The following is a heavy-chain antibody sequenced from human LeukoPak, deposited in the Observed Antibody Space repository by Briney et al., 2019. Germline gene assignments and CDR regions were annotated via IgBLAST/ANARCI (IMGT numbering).Heavy chain of an antibody. CDR3: ARVRSTWPYYDYYMDV. CDR1: GIRFGDSG. CDR2: LGGSGLYT. D-gene: IGHD1-26*01. V-gene: IGHV3-23*01. J-gene: IGHJ6*03. Sequence: GGSLRLCCAASGIRFGDSGMSWVRQAPGKGLEWVSGLGGSGLYTYYADSVTGRFTISRDNSKSTVYLQMNSLRSDDTAVYYCARVRSTWPYYDYYMDVWGKGTTVTISS.